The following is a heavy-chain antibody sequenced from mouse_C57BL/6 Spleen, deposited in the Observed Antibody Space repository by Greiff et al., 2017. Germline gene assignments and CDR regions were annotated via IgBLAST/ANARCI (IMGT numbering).Heavy chain of an antibody. Sequence: QVQLQQPGAELVKPGASVKMSCKASGYTFTSYWITWVKQRPGQGLEWIGDIYPGSGSTNYNEKFKSKATLTVDTSSSTAYMQLSSLTSEDSAVYYCARRGLGRWYFDVWGTGTTVTVSS. CDR2: IYPGSGST. CDR3: ARRGLGRWYFDV. D-gene: IGHD4-1*01. V-gene: IGHV1-55*01. J-gene: IGHJ1*03. CDR1: GYTFTSYW.